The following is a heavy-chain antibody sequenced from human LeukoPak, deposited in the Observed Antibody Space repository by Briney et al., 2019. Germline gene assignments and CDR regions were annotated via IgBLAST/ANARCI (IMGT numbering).Heavy chain of an antibody. Sequence: AGGSLRLSCAASRFTFSGSWMAWVRQAPGKGLEWVATIKEDGSQKYYTDFVKGRFTISRDNAKNSLFLQMNSLRVEDTAVYFCVRNLAYNSFDIWGQGTMVTVSS. CDR1: RFTFSGSW. D-gene: IGHD5-24*01. CDR3: VRNLAYNSFDI. CDR2: IKEDGSQK. J-gene: IGHJ3*02. V-gene: IGHV3-7*01.